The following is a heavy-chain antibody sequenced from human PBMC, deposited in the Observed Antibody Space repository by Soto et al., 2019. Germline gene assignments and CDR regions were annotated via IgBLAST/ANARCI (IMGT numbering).Heavy chain of an antibody. CDR3: ARRSRWNDLFDS. D-gene: IGHD1-1*01. CDR2: IYYSGST. CDR1: GGSISSSSYY. Sequence: QLQLQESGPGLVKPSETLSLTCTVSGGSISSSSYYWGWIRQPPGKGLEWIGSIYYSGSTYYNPSLKSRVTISVDTSKNQFSLKLSSETAADTAVYYCARRSRWNDLFDSWGQGTLVTVSS. J-gene: IGHJ4*02. V-gene: IGHV4-39*01.